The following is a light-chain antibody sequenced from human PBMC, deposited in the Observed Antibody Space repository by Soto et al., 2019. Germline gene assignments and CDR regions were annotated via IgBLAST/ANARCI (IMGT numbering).Light chain of an antibody. V-gene: IGKV3-20*01. J-gene: IGKJ1*01. Sequence: EIVLTQSPGTLSLSPGERATLSCRASESISSNYLAWYQQKPGRAPRLLIYSASSRATGIPDRFSGSGSGTDFTLTISRLEPEDFAVYYCQQYGSSRTFGQGTKLEIK. CDR3: QQYGSSRT. CDR1: ESISSNY. CDR2: SAS.